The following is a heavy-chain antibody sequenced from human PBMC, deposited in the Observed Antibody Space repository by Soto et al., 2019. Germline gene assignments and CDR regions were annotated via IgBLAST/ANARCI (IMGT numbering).Heavy chain of an antibody. CDR1: GYTFTSYA. Sequence: ASVKVSCKASGYTFTSYAMHWVRQAPGQRLEWMGWINAGNGNTKYSQKFQGRVTITRDTSASTAYMELSSLRSEDTAVYYCARAPGPMVRGVIVGWFDPWGQGTLVTVSS. V-gene: IGHV1-3*01. J-gene: IGHJ5*02. D-gene: IGHD3-10*01. CDR2: INAGNGNT. CDR3: ARAPGPMVRGVIVGWFDP.